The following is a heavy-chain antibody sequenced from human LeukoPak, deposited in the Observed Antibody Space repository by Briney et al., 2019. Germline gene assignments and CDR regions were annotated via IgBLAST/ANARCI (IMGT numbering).Heavy chain of an antibody. D-gene: IGHD3-10*01. CDR2: ISSSRSAT. CDR3: AKFVNYGNYYYYYYMDV. CDR1: GFNFDSYV. V-gene: IGHV3-48*01. J-gene: IGHJ6*03. Sequence: GGSLRLSCAASGFNFDSYVLNWVRQAPGRGLEWVAHISSSRSATYYADSVKGRFTISRDNAKNSLYLQMNSLRAEDTAVYYCAKFVNYGNYYYYYYMDVWGKGTTVTVSS.